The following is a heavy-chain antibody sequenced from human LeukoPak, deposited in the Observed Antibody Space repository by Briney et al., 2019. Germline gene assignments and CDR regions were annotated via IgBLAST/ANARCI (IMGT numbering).Heavy chain of an antibody. V-gene: IGHV3-23*01. J-gene: IGHJ4*02. Sequence: GGSLRLSCAASGFTFSSFPMSWVRQGPGKGLEWVSAISGSGDSTYYADSVKGRFTISRDNSKNTLHLQMNSLRAEDTAVYYCARGIVVVPAAMGYWGQGTLVTVSS. CDR1: GFTFSSFP. CDR3: ARGIVVVPAAMGY. CDR2: ISGSGDST. D-gene: IGHD2-2*01.